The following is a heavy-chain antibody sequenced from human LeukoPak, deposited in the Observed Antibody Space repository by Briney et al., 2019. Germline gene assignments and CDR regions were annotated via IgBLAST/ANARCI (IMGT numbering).Heavy chain of an antibody. CDR2: ISAYNGNT. V-gene: IGHV1-18*01. CDR1: GYTFTSYG. J-gene: IGHJ6*02. D-gene: IGHD5-24*01. CDR3: ARDPQKMVYYYCGMDV. Sequence: ASVKVSCKASGYTFTSYGISWVRQAPGQGLEWMGWISAYNGNTNYAQKLQGRVTMTTDTSTSTAYMELRSLRSDDTAVYYCARDPQKMVYYYCGMDVWGQGTTVTVSS.